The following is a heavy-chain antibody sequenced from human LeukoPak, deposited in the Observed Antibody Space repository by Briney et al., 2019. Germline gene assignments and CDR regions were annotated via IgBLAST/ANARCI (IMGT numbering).Heavy chain of an antibody. D-gene: IGHD6-6*01. CDR1: GFTFGDYA. CDR2: ISSKAYGGTA. CDR3: SRIAVRGEGFDY. V-gene: IGHV3-49*04. J-gene: IGHJ4*02. Sequence: TGRSLRLSCTASGFTFGDYAMSWVRQAPGKGLEWVGFISSKAYGGTAEYAASVKGRFIISRDESESIAYLQMHSLKTEDTAVYYCSRIAVRGEGFDYWGQGTLVTVSS.